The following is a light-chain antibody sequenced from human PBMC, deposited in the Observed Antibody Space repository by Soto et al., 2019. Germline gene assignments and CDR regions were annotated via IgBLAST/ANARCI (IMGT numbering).Light chain of an antibody. Sequence: AIPMTQSPSSLSASVGDRVTITCRASQGIRNDLGWYQQKPGKAPKLLIYAASSLQSGVPSRFSGSGSGTDVTLTISSLQPEDFATYYCLQDYNSPWTFGQGTKVEIK. J-gene: IGKJ1*01. CDR3: LQDYNSPWT. V-gene: IGKV1-6*01. CDR1: QGIRND. CDR2: AAS.